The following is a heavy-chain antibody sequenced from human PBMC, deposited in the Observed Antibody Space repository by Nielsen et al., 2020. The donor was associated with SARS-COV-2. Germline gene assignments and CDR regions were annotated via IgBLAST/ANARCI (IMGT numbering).Heavy chain of an antibody. V-gene: IGHV3-30-3*01. CDR3: ARPSSEYYDSSGYYSGYNWFDP. J-gene: IGHJ5*02. CDR2: ISYDGSNK. Sequence: GESLKISCAASGFTFSSYAMHWVRQAPGKGLEWVAVISYDGSNKYYADSVKGRFTISRDNSKNTLYLQMNSLRAEDTAVYYCARPSSEYYDSSGYYSGYNWFDPWGQGTLVTVSS. D-gene: IGHD3-22*01. CDR1: GFTFSSYA.